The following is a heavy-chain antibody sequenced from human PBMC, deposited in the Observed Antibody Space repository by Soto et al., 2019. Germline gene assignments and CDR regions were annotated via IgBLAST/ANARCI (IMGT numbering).Heavy chain of an antibody. V-gene: IGHV4-39*01. Sequence: SETLSLTCTVSGGSISSSSYYWGWIRQPPGKGLEWIGSIYYSGSTYYNPSLKSRVTISVDTSKNQFSLKLSSVTAADTAVYYCARQDYGDYVGGLDAFDIWGQGTMVTVSS. CDR3: ARQDYGDYVGGLDAFDI. CDR2: IYYSGST. J-gene: IGHJ3*02. D-gene: IGHD4-17*01. CDR1: GGSISSSSYY.